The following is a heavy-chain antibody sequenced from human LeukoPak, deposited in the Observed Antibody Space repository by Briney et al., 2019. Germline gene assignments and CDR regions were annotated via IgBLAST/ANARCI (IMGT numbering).Heavy chain of an antibody. D-gene: IGHD3-22*01. J-gene: IGHJ4*02. CDR1: GFTVNYRY. CDR3: ARDRYDSSGYSLDY. Sequence: PGRSLRLSCAASGFTVNYRYMTWVRQAPGKGLEWVSSIYSGGSTYYADSVKGRFTISRDNSKNTLYLQTNNLRAEDTAVYYCARDRYDSSGYSLDYWGLGTLVTVSS. CDR2: IYSGGST. V-gene: IGHV3-66*01.